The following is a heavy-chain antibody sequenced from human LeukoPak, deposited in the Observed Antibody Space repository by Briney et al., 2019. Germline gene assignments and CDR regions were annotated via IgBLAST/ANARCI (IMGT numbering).Heavy chain of an antibody. D-gene: IGHD3-3*01. CDR3: AKGGYYDFWSGYYDAFDI. V-gene: IGHV3-11*01. Sequence: GGSLRLSCAASGFTFSDYYMSWIRQAPGKGLEWVSYISSSGSTIYYADSVKGRFTISRDNAQDSLYLEMNSLRAEDTAVYYCAKGGYYDFWSGYYDAFDIWGQGTMVTVSS. CDR1: GFTFSDYY. J-gene: IGHJ3*02. CDR2: ISSSGSTI.